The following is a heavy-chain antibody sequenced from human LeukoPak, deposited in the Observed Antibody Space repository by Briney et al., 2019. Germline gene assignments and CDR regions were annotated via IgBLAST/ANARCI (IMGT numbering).Heavy chain of an antibody. D-gene: IGHD1-26*01. CDR3: AKDVGATNYYGMDV. Sequence: GGSLRLSRAASGFTYDDYAMHWVRQAPGKGLEWVSGISWNRHSIVYADSVKGRFTISRDNARNSLYLQMNNLKSEDTALYYCAKDVGATNYYGMDVWGQGTTVTVSS. J-gene: IGHJ6*02. V-gene: IGHV3-9*01. CDR1: GFTYDDYA. CDR2: ISWNRHSI.